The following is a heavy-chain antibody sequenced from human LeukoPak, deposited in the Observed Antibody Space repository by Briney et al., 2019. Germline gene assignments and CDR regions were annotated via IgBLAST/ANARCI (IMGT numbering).Heavy chain of an antibody. CDR3: AIIPRAAAGPSARSPFHY. CDR2: IKQDGSDK. D-gene: IGHD6-13*01. Sequence: GGSLRLSCEVSGFTFSSYWINWVRQAPGKGLEWVANIKQDGSDKYYVDSVKGRFTISRDNAKNSLYLQMNSLRAEDTAVYYCAIIPRAAAGPSARSPFHYWGQGTLVTVSS. V-gene: IGHV3-7*01. CDR1: GFTFSSYW. J-gene: IGHJ4*02.